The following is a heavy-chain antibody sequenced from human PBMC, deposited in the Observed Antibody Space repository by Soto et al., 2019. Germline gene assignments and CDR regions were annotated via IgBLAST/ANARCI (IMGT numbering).Heavy chain of an antibody. CDR2: ISPYSGYT. D-gene: IGHD2-15*01. CDR3: ARAARVIIKAAQPSRFES. CDR1: GYSFMKYG. J-gene: IGHJ4*02. V-gene: IGHV1-18*01. Sequence: ASVKVSCKGFGYSFMKYGINWVRQAPGQGLEWVGWISPYSGYTHSAQKFHGRLTLTTDTAASTAYMELRILRSADTALYYCARAARVIIKAAQPSRFESWGQGTLVTVS.